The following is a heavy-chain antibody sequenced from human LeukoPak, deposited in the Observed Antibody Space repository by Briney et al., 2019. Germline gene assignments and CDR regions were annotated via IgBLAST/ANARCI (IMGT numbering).Heavy chain of an antibody. CDR2: INPNSGGA. CDR3: ARERCSGGSCLPLFDY. CDR1: GHTFTGYY. J-gene: IGHJ4*02. Sequence: GASVKVSCKASGHTFTGYYMHWVRQAPGHGLEWMGWINPNSGGANYAQNFQGRVTMTRDTSISTAHMELGRLRSDDTAVYYCARERCSGGSCLPLFDYWGQGTLVTVSS. D-gene: IGHD2-15*01. V-gene: IGHV1-2*02.